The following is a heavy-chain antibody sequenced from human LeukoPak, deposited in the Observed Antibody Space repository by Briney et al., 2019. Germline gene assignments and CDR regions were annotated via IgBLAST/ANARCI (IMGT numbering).Heavy chain of an antibody. CDR2: ISAYNGNT. CDR3: ARDRASMVRGVADAFDI. CDR1: GGTFSSYA. J-gene: IGHJ3*02. V-gene: IGHV1-18*01. D-gene: IGHD3-10*01. Sequence: ASVKVSCKASGGTFSSYAISWVRQAPGQGLEWMGWISAYNGNTNYAQKLQGRVTMTTDTSTSTAYMELRSLRSDDTAVYYCARDRASMVRGVADAFDIWGQGTMVTVSS.